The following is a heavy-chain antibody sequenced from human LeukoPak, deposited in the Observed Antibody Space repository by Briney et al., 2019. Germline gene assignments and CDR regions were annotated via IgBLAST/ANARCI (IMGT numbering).Heavy chain of an antibody. V-gene: IGHV3-30*18. D-gene: IGHD6-19*01. Sequence: PGRSLRLSCAASGFTFSSYGMHWVRQAPGKGLEWVAVISYDGSNKYYADSVKGRFTISRDNSKNTLYLQMNSLRAEDTAVYYCAKDLSPYLGWTFDCWGQGTLVTVSS. CDR1: GFTFSSYG. J-gene: IGHJ4*02. CDR3: AKDLSPYLGWTFDC. CDR2: ISYDGSNK.